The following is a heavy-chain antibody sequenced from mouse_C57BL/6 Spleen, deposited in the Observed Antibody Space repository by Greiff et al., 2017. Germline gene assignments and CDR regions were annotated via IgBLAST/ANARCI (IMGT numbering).Heavy chain of an antibody. J-gene: IGHJ3*01. CDR2: IDPETGGT. CDR3: TRTLYGSICAY. CDR1: GYTFTDYE. V-gene: IGHV1-15*01. D-gene: IGHD1-1*01. Sequence: QVQLQQSGAELVRPGASVTLSCKASGYTFTDYEMHWVKQTPVHGLEWIGAIDPETGGTAYNQKFKGKAILTADNSSSTAYMELRSLTSEDSAVYYCTRTLYGSICAYWGQGTLVTVSA.